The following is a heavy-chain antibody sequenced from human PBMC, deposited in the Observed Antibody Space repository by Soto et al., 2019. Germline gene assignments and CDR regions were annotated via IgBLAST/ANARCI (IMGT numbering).Heavy chain of an antibody. CDR1: GFSFSSYT. V-gene: IGHV3-21*06. CDR3: ARVGRDSGGGGIPDW. CDR2: ISRTSEDI. J-gene: IGHJ4*02. Sequence: EVQLVESGGGLVKPGGSLRLSCRASGFSFSSYTMSWVRQAPGKGLEWVSSISRTSEDIYYADSLKGRGDISRENARNLVSLEGDGRRVEDGAGYCCARVGRDSGGGGIPDWWGQGTLVTVSS. D-gene: IGHD4-17*01.